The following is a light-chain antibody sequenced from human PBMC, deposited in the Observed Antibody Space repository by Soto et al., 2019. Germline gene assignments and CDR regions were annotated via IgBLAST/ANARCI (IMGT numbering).Light chain of an antibody. CDR3: AAWDDSLSGYV. CDR2: TNN. J-gene: IGLJ1*01. Sequence: QSVLTQPPSASGTPGQGVTISCSGSSSNIGSNTVNWYQQLPGTAPKLLIYTNNQRPLGVPDRFSGSTSGTSASLAISGLQSEDEADYYCAAWDDSLSGYVFGTGTKLTVL. V-gene: IGLV1-44*01. CDR1: SSNIGSNT.